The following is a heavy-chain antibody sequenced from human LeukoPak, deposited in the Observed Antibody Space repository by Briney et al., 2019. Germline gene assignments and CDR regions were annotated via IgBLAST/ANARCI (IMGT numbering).Heavy chain of an antibody. CDR1: GGSITSHNHY. J-gene: IGHJ5*02. CDR2: IYYSGST. V-gene: IGHV4-39*07. CDR3: ARLTMVRGVGNWFDP. D-gene: IGHD3-10*01. Sequence: PSETLSLTCTVSGGSITSHNHYWGWIRQPPGKGLEWIGSIYYSGSTYYNPSLKSRVTMSVDTSKNQFSLKLSSVTAADTAVYYCARLTMVRGVGNWFDPWGQGTLVTVSS.